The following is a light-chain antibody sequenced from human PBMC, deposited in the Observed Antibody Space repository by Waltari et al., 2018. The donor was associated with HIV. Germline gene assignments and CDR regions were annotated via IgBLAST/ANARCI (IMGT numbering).Light chain of an antibody. CDR3: AAWDDRLNAYV. J-gene: IGLJ1*01. Sequence: QSVLTQPPSSSGTPGPRVTISSSGSISTVGIPTVHWYQQAPGAAPKLLILNTDERPSGVPDRFSGSKSGTSASLAISGLQSEDEADYYCAAWDDRLNAYVFGTGTTVTVL. CDR1: ISTVGIPT. CDR2: NTD. V-gene: IGLV1-44*01.